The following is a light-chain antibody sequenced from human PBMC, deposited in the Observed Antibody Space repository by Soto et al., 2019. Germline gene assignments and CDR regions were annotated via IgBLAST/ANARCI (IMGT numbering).Light chain of an antibody. CDR3: QQYGSSPKLT. J-gene: IGKJ4*01. V-gene: IGKV3-20*01. Sequence: EIVLTQSPGTLSLSPGERATLSCRASQSVSSSYLAWYQQKPGQAPRLLIYGASSRATGIPDRFSGSGSGTDFTRAISRLEPEDCAVYYCQQYGSSPKLTFGGGTKVQIK. CDR2: GAS. CDR1: QSVSSSY.